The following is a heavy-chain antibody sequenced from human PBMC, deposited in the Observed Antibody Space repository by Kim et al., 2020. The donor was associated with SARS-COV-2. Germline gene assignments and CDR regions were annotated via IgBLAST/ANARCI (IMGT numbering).Heavy chain of an antibody. Sequence: GKSNYNQTFQGRLTLTTDTSTNTAHMELRSLRSDDTAVYYCARFLAGSHDYWGQGTLVTVSS. CDR3: ARFLAGSHDY. J-gene: IGHJ4*02. CDR2: GKS. D-gene: IGHD3-9*01. V-gene: IGHV1-18*01.